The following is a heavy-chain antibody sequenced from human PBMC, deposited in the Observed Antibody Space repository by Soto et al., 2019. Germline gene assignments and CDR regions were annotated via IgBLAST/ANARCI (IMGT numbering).Heavy chain of an antibody. CDR3: AKAYGASHSPFDC. CDR2: ISGSGDST. CDR1: VFTFRGYA. D-gene: IGHD2-21*01. Sequence: EEQLLESGGGLAQPGGSLRLSCAASVFTFRGYAMSWVRQAPGKGPEWVSGISGSGDSTYHAKSVKGRFIISRDNSKNTLYLEINSLRAEDTAVYYCAKAYGASHSPFDCWGQGTLVAVSS. V-gene: IGHV3-23*01. J-gene: IGHJ4*02.